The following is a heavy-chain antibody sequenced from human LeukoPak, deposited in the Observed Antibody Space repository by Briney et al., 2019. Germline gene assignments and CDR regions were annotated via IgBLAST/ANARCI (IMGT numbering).Heavy chain of an antibody. Sequence: GASVKVSCKASGYTFTNYYMHWVRQAPGQGLEWLGLITPSGGSTWYAQKFQGRVTMTRDMSKSTDYMELSSLRSEDTAVYYCATSQAYYDILTGYSRSDYFDYWGQGTLVTVSS. V-gene: IGHV1-46*01. CDR2: ITPSGGST. D-gene: IGHD3-9*01. CDR3: ATSQAYYDILTGYSRSDYFDY. CDR1: GYTFTNYY. J-gene: IGHJ4*02.